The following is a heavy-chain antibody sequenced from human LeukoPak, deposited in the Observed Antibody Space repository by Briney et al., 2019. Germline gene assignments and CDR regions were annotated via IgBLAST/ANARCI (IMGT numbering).Heavy chain of an antibody. CDR3: ARRFYHGFDY. D-gene: IGHD3-10*01. J-gene: IGHJ4*02. V-gene: IGHV3-7*05. CDR1: EFTFSGYW. CDR2: IKQDGSEK. Sequence: PGGSLRLSCAASEFTFSGYWMDWVRQAPGKGLEWVANIKQDGSEKHYVDSVKGRFTISRDNAKNSLYLQMNSLRAEDTAVYYCARRFYHGFDYWGQGTLVTVSS.